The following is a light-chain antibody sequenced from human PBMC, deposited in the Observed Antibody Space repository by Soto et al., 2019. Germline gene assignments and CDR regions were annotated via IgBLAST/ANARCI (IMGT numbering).Light chain of an antibody. Sequence: DIQMTQSPSTLSASVGDRVTITCRASQSISSWLAGYQQKPGTAPKLLIYAASTLESGVPSRFSGSRSGTEFTLTVSSLQPDDFATYYCQQYNDSFPYTFGQGTKVDIK. CDR1: QSISSW. J-gene: IGKJ2*01. CDR2: AAS. CDR3: QQYNDSFPYT. V-gene: IGKV1-5*03.